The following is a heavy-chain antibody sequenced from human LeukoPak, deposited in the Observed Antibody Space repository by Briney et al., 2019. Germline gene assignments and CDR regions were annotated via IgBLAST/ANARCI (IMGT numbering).Heavy chain of an antibody. Sequence: GGSLRLSCAASGFTFSSYGMHWVRQAPGKGLEWVAVISYDGSNKYYADSVKGRFTISRDNSKNTLYLQMNSLRAEDTAVYYCAKGRITMVRGVISDLDYWGQGTLVTVSS. CDR1: GFTFSSYG. J-gene: IGHJ4*02. CDR3: AKGRITMVRGVISDLDY. D-gene: IGHD3-10*01. CDR2: ISYDGSNK. V-gene: IGHV3-30*18.